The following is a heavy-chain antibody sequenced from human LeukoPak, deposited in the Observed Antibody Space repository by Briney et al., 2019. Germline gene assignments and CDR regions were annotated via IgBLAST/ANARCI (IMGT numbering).Heavy chain of an antibody. CDR3: AKSDTPWGSWCYFDS. Sequence: GGTLRLSCAASGFTFSTYGMTWVRQAPGKGLEWVSGITSAGRTYYADSVKGRFTISRDNSKNTLYLQMNSLRVEDTAVYYCAKSDTPWGSWCYFDSWGQGTLVTVSS. J-gene: IGHJ4*02. CDR1: GFTFSTYG. V-gene: IGHV3-23*01. D-gene: IGHD6-13*01. CDR2: ITSAGRT.